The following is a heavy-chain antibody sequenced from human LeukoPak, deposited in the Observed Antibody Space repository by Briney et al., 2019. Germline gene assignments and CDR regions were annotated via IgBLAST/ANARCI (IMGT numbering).Heavy chain of an antibody. Sequence: SETLSLTCAVYGGSFSGYYWSWIRQPPGKGLEWIGEINHSGSTNYNPSLKSRVTISVDTSKNQFSLKLSSVTAADTAVYYCARGGSSSAPISHWFDPWGQGTLVTVSS. CDR1: GGSFSGYY. J-gene: IGHJ5*02. D-gene: IGHD6-6*01. CDR3: ARGGSSSAPISHWFDP. V-gene: IGHV4-34*01. CDR2: INHSGST.